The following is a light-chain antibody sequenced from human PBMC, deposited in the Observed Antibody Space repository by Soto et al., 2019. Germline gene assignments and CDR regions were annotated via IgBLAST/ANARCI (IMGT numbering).Light chain of an antibody. CDR1: QSVRSD. Sequence: EIVMTQSPATLSVSPGEGATLSCRASQSVRSDLAWYQHKPGLAPRLLIYGVSTRATGIPVRFSGSGSGTEFTLSISNLQSEDSAIYYCQHYNNLPLTFGGGTKVDIK. CDR3: QHYNNLPLT. V-gene: IGKV3-15*01. CDR2: GVS. J-gene: IGKJ4*01.